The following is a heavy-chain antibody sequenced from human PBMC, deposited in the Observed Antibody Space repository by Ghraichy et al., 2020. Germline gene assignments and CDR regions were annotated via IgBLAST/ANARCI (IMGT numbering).Heavy chain of an antibody. CDR3: AKAPGSIDWLLLFDY. CDR2: ISWNSGSI. V-gene: IGHV3-9*01. D-gene: IGHD3-9*01. Sequence: SLNISCAASGFTFDDYAMHWVRQAPGKGLEWVSGISWNSGSIGYADSVKGRFTISRDNAKNSLYLQMNSLRAEDTALYYCAKAPGSIDWLLLFDYWGQGTLVTVSS. J-gene: IGHJ4*02. CDR1: GFTFDDYA.